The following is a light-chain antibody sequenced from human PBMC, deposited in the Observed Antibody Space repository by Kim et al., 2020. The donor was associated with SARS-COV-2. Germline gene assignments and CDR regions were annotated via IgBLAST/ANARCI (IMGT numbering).Light chain of an antibody. CDR1: QSVRRGY. CDR3: QQYTGSPIT. Sequence: SPGERATLSGRASQSVRRGYLAWYQQKPGQAPRLLMYDASTRATGIPDRFSGSGSGTDFTLTISRLEPEDFAVYYCQQYTGSPITFGQGTRLEIK. J-gene: IGKJ5*01. V-gene: IGKV3-20*01. CDR2: DAS.